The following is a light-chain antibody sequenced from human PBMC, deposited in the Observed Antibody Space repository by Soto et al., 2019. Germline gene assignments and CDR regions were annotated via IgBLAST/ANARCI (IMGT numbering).Light chain of an antibody. CDR2: DAS. J-gene: IGKJ5*01. CDR3: QQYNDWPPIT. V-gene: IGKV3-15*01. Sequence: IVMTQCPATLSVSPWEIATLSCMASQSVSSNLAWYQQKPGQAPRLLIYDASTRATVIPARFSGSGSGTEFTLTISSLQSEDFAVYYCQQYNDWPPITLGQGTRLEI. CDR1: QSVSSN.